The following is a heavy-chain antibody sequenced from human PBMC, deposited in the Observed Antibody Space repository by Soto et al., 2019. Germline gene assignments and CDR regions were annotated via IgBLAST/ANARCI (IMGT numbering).Heavy chain of an antibody. CDR2: IGGSGGST. Sequence: GSLRLSCAASGXTFSSYAMSWVRQAPGKGLEWVSAIGGSGGSTYYADSVKGRFTISRDNSKNTLYLQMNRLRAEDKAVYYCAEDWVSTYGHYVFGWFDPWGHGTLVTSP. CDR3: AEDWVSTYGHYVFGWFDP. CDR1: GXTFSSYA. V-gene: IGHV3-23*01. D-gene: IGHD4-17*01. J-gene: IGHJ5*02.